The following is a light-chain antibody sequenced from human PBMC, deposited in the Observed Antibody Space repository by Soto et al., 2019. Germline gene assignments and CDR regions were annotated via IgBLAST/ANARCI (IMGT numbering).Light chain of an antibody. CDR3: QQYNNWPPWT. J-gene: IGKJ1*01. CDR1: QSVGGN. V-gene: IGKV3-15*01. Sequence: EIVMTQSPATLSVSPGERATLSCRASQSVGGNLAWYQQKPGQAPRFLIYAASTRATGIPARFSGSGSGTEFTLTISSLQSEDFAVYYCQQYNNWPPWTFGQGTKVDIK. CDR2: AAS.